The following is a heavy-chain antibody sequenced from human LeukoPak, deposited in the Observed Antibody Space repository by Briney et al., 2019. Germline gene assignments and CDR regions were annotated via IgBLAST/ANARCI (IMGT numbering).Heavy chain of an antibody. CDR2: IYYSGST. CDR3: ARESHYYESSGYYPFYFDY. D-gene: IGHD3-22*01. J-gene: IGHJ4*02. CDR1: GGSISSYY. Sequence: SETLSLTCTVSGGSISSYYWSWIRQPPGKGLEWSGYIYYSGSTNYSPSLKSRVTISVDTSENHFSLKLSSVTAADTAVYYCARESHYYESSGYYPFYFDYWGQGILVTVSP. V-gene: IGHV4-59*01.